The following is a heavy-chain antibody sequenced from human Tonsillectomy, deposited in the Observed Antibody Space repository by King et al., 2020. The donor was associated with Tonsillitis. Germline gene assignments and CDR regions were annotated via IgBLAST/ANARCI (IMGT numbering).Heavy chain of an antibody. CDR3: ASDRPNVDTAMVSHYFDY. J-gene: IGHJ4*02. D-gene: IGHD5-18*01. CDR2: IYHSGST. V-gene: IGHV4-4*02. CDR1: GGSISSSNW. Sequence: VQLQESGPGLVKPSGTLSLTCAVSGGSISSSNWWSWVRQPPGKGLEWIGEIYHSGSTNYNPSLKSRVTISVDKSKNQFSLKLSSVTAADTAVYYCASDRPNVDTAMVSHYFDYWGQGTLVTVSS.